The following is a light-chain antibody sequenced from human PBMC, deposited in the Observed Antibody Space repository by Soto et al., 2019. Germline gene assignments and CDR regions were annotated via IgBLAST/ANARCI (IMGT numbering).Light chain of an antibody. Sequence: QSALTQPTSVSGSPGQSITISCTGNHNDIGTYDYVSWHQQHPGRAPRLLIHGVTTRPSGISGRFSASKSGLTASLTISGLQPEDEADYYCSSFTSNRIYVFGPGTKVT. V-gene: IGLV2-14*03. CDR2: GVT. CDR1: HNDIGTYDY. J-gene: IGLJ1*01. CDR3: SSFTSNRIYV.